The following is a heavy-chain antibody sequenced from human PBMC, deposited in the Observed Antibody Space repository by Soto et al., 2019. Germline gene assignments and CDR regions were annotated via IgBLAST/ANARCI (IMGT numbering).Heavy chain of an antibody. CDR2: IYYSGST. V-gene: IGHV4-59*01. J-gene: IGHJ6*03. CDR1: GDSISTYY. Sequence: KPSETLSLTCSVSGDSISTYYCSWIRQPPGKGLEWIGYIYYSGSTNYNPSLKSRVTISVDTSKSQFSLNLSSVTAADTAMYYCARGVYHHYMDAWGKGTTVTVSS. CDR3: ARGVYHHYMDA.